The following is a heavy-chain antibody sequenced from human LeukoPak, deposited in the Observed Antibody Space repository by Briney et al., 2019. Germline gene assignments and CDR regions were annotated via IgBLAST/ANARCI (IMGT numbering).Heavy chain of an antibody. Sequence: ASVKVSCKASGYTFTSYYMHWVRQAPGQGLEWMGIINPSGGSTSYAQKFQGRVTITADKSTSTAYMELSSLRSEDTAVYYCARDSGDTAMVYYYYYYMDVWGKGTTVTVSS. V-gene: IGHV1-46*01. J-gene: IGHJ6*03. D-gene: IGHD5-18*01. CDR1: GYTFTSYY. CDR3: ARDSGDTAMVYYYYYYMDV. CDR2: INPSGGST.